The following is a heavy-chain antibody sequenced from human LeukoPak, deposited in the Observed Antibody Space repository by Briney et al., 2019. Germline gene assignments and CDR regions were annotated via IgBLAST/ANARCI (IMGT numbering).Heavy chain of an antibody. CDR1: GFTFSSYD. CDR3: ARGRYCSSTSCNPLWGGYYYGMDV. V-gene: IGHV3-13*01. CDR2: IGTAGDT. D-gene: IGHD2-2*01. J-gene: IGHJ6*02. Sequence: GGSLRLSCAASGFTFSSYDMHWVRQATGKGLEWVSAIGTAGDTYYPGSVKGRFTISRENAKNSLYLQMNSLRAGDTAVYYCARGRYCSSTSCNPLWGGYYYGMDVWGQGTTVTVSS.